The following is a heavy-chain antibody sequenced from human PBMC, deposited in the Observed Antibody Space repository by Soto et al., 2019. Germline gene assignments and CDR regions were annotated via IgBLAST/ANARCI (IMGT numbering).Heavy chain of an antibody. CDR3: ARDWGYYDSSGYTYYYGMDV. Sequence: SETLSLTCTVSGGSISSGDYYWSWIRQPPGKGLEWIGYIYYSGSTYYNPSLKSRVTISVDTSKNQFSLKLSSVTAADTAVYYCARDWGYYDSSGYTYYYGMDVWGQGTTVTVSS. V-gene: IGHV4-30-4*01. J-gene: IGHJ6*02. CDR2: IYYSGST. CDR1: GGSISSGDYY. D-gene: IGHD3-22*01.